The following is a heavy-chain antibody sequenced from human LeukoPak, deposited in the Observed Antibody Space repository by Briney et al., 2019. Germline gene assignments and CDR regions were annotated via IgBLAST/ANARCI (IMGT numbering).Heavy chain of an antibody. CDR2: ISYDGSNK. Sequence: PGGSLRLSCAASGFTFTNYAMHWVRQAPGKGLEWVAVISYDGSNKYYADSVKGRFTISRDNSKNTLYLQMNSLRAGDTAVYYCARVPGYCSSTSCPADYWGQGTLVTVSS. D-gene: IGHD2-2*01. V-gene: IGHV3-30*04. J-gene: IGHJ4*02. CDR1: GFTFTNYA. CDR3: ARVPGYCSSTSCPADY.